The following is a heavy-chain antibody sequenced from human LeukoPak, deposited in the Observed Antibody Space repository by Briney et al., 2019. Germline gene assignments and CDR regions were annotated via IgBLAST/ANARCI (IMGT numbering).Heavy chain of an antibody. CDR3: ARANYGGNSPYFDY. CDR2: ISSSSSYI. J-gene: IGHJ4*02. D-gene: IGHD4-23*01. CDR1: GFTFSSHS. V-gene: IGHV3-21*01. Sequence: GGSLRLSCAASGFTFSSHSMNWVRQAPGKGLEWVSSISSSSSYIYYADSVKGRFTISRDNAKNSLYLQMNSLRAEDTAVYYCARANYGGNSPYFDYWGQGTLVTVSS.